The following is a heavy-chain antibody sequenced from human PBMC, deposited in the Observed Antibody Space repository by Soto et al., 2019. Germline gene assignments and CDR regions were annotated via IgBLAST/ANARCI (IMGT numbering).Heavy chain of an antibody. D-gene: IGHD4-17*01. Sequence: SETLSLTCTVSGGSISSGGYYWSWIRQHPGKGLEWIGYIYYSGSTNYNPSLKSRVTISVDTSKNQFSLKLSSVTAADTAVYYCARPSSYGDLIDWGQGTLVTVSS. CDR1: GGSISSGGYY. CDR2: IYYSGST. J-gene: IGHJ4*02. CDR3: ARPSSYGDLID. V-gene: IGHV4-61*08.